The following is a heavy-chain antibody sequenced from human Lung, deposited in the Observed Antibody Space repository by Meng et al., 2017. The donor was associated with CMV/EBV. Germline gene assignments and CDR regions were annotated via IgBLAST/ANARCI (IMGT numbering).Heavy chain of an antibody. D-gene: IGHD6-13*01. CDR1: GFTFSSYA. CDR2: VSGSGSST. J-gene: IGHJ5*02. CDR3: ARGFSQYSTQNFFDP. Sequence: GGSXRLXCAASGFTFSSYAMTWVRQAPGKGLEWVSSVSGSGSSTYYASSFRGRLTISRDNSKNTLFLQINSLTIADTAVYYCARGFSQYSTQNFFDPWGQGXLVTVSS. V-gene: IGHV3-23*01.